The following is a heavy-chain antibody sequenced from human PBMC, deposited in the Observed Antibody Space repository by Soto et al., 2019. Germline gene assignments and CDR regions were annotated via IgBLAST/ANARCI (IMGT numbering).Heavy chain of an antibody. CDR1: GYSFTSYW. CDR2: IYPGDSDT. Sequence: GESLRISCKGSGYSFTSYWIGWVRQMPGKRLEWMEIIYPGDSDTRYSPSFQGQVTISADKSISIAYLQWSSLKASDSVMYYCARSQYYDILTGYLFWVYWGQGTLVTVSS. V-gene: IGHV5-51*01. J-gene: IGHJ4*02. CDR3: ARSQYYDILTGYLFWVY. D-gene: IGHD3-9*01.